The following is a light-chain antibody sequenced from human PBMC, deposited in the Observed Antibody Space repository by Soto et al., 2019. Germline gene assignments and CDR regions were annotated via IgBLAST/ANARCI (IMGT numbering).Light chain of an antibody. CDR3: QQYKGYSGT. J-gene: IGKJ1*01. CDR2: DAS. CDR1: QSISTW. Sequence: DIQMTQSPSTLSASVVDRVTITFRASQSISTWLAWYQQKSGRAPRLLIPDASSLQTGVPSRFSGSGSGTEFTLTISSLQPDDFATYYCQQYKGYSGTFGQGTKVDIK. V-gene: IGKV1-5*01.